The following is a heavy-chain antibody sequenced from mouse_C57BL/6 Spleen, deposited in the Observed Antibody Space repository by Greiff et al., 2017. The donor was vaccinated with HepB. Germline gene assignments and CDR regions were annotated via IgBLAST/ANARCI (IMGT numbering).Heavy chain of an antibody. CDR1: GYTFTSYW. CDR2: IYPGSGST. V-gene: IGHV1-55*01. CDR3: ARSWDYVIRDAFDY. D-gene: IGHD1-1*01. J-gene: IGHJ4*01. Sequence: QVQLQQPGAELVKPGASVKMSCKASGYTFTSYWITWVKQRPGQGLEWIGDIYPGSGSTNYNEKFKSKATLTVDTSYSTAYIQLSSLTSEDSAVYYCARSWDYVIRDAFDYWGQGTSVTVSS.